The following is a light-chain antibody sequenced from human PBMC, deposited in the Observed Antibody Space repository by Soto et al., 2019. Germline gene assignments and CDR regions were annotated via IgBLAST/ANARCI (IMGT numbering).Light chain of an antibody. CDR3: SSYTSSSTLAV. Sequence: QSALIQPASVSGSPGQSITISCTGTSSDVGGYNYVSWYQQHPGKAPKLMIYDVSNRPSGVSNRFSGSKSGNTASLTISGLQAEDEADYYCSSYTSSSTLAVFGTGTKLTVL. J-gene: IGLJ1*01. CDR2: DVS. V-gene: IGLV2-14*01. CDR1: SSDVGGYNY.